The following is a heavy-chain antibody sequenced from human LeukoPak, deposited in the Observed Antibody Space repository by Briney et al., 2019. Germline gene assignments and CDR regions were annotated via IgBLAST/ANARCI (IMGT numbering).Heavy chain of an antibody. CDR2: INYSGST. CDR3: VREHSSSADY. J-gene: IGHJ4*02. CDR1: GGSVSSSSHY. V-gene: IGHV4-39*07. D-gene: IGHD6-6*01. Sequence: SETLSLTCTVSGGSVSSSSHYWAWIRQPPGKGLEWIGSINYSGSTYYNPSLKSRITISVDTSKNQFSLKLSSVTAADTAVYYCVREHSSSADYWGQGILVTVSS.